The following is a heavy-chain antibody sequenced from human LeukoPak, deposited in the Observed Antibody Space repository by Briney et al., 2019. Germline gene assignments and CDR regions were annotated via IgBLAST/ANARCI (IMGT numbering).Heavy chain of an antibody. CDR3: AKRRVVIRVILVGFHKEAYYFDS. Sequence: GGSLRLFCAVSGITLSNYGMSWVRQAPGKGLEWVAGISDSGGRTNYADSVQGRFTISRDNPKNTLYMQLNSLRAEDTAVYYCAKRRVVIRVILVGFHKEAYYFDSWGQGTLGTVPS. J-gene: IGHJ4*01. V-gene: IGHV3-23*01. CDR1: GITLSNYG. CDR2: ISDSGGRT. D-gene: IGHD3-22*01.